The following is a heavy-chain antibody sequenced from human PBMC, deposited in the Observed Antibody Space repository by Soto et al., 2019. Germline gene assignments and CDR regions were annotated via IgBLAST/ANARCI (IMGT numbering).Heavy chain of an antibody. V-gene: IGHV3-23*01. Sequence: VQLLESGGGLVQPGGSLRLSCAASGFTFSSYAMSWVRQAPGKGLEWVSTISGSGGSTYYADSVKGRFTISRDNSKNTLYLQMNSLRAEDTAVYYCAKDPGYCSGGSCHDYFDYWGQGTLVTVSS. CDR3: AKDPGYCSGGSCHDYFDY. CDR1: GFTFSSYA. CDR2: ISGSGGST. D-gene: IGHD2-15*01. J-gene: IGHJ4*02.